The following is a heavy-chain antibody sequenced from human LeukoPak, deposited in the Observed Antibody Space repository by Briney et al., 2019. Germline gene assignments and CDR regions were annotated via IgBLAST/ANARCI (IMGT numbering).Heavy chain of an antibody. J-gene: IGHJ5*02. CDR3: ARGGSRIAARLNWFDP. V-gene: IGHV1-2*02. Sequence: ASVKVSCKASGYTFTGYYMHWVRQAPGQGLEWMGWINPNSGGTNYAQKFQGRVTMTRDTSISTVYMELSRLRSDDTAVYYCARGGSRIAARLNWFDPWGQGTLVTVSS. CDR2: INPNSGGT. CDR1: GYTFTGYY. D-gene: IGHD6-6*01.